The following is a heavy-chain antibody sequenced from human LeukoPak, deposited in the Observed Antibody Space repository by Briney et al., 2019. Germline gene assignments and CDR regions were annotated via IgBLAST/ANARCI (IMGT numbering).Heavy chain of an antibody. V-gene: IGHV3-30-3*01. D-gene: IGHD4-17*01. CDR2: ISYDGSNK. J-gene: IGHJ4*02. CDR1: GFTFSSYA. Sequence: GGSLRLSCAASGFTFSSYAMHWVRQAPGKGLEWVAVISYDGSNKYYADSVKGRFTISRDNSKNTLYLQMNSLRAEDTAVYYCASGVAVTTVDYWGQGTLVTGSS. CDR3: ASGVAVTTVDY.